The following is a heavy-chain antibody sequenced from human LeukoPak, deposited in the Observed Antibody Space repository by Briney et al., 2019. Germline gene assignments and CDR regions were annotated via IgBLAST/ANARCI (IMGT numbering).Heavy chain of an antibody. J-gene: IGHJ4*02. V-gene: IGHV1-2*02. Sequence: ASVKVSCKASGYTFTGYYMHWVRQAPGQGLEWMGWINANSGGTNYAQKFQGRVTMTRDTSISTAYMELRRLRDDDTAVYYCARDQRLWWSRGVYYFDYWGQGTLVTVSS. D-gene: IGHD2-21*01. CDR3: ARDQRLWWSRGVYYFDY. CDR1: GYTFTGYY. CDR2: INANSGGT.